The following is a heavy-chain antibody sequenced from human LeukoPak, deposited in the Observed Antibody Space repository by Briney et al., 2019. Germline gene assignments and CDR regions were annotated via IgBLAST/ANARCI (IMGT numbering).Heavy chain of an antibody. J-gene: IGHJ4*02. CDR3: ARGEGAPDVLDY. CDR2: IYYSGST. CDR1: GGSISSGGYY. Sequence: PSETLSLTCTVSGGSISSGGYYWSWIRQHPGKGLEWIGYIYYSGSTYYNPSLKSRVTISVDTSKNQFSLKLSSVTAADTAVYYCARGEGAPDVLDYWGQGTLSPSPQ. V-gene: IGHV4-31*03. D-gene: IGHD1-26*01.